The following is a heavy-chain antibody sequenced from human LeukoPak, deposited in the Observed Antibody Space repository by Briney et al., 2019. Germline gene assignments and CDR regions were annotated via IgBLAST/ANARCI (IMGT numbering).Heavy chain of an antibody. CDR3: ARDRGSQGYSRWFDP. CDR1: GYTFTSYY. V-gene: IGHV1-69*06. Sequence: SVKVSCKASGYTFTSYYMHWVRQAPGQGLEWMGGIIPIFGTANYAQKFQGRVTITADKSTSTAYMELSSLRSEDTAVYYCARDRGSQGYSRWFDPWGQGTLVTVSS. D-gene: IGHD2-15*01. CDR2: IIPIFGTA. J-gene: IGHJ5*02.